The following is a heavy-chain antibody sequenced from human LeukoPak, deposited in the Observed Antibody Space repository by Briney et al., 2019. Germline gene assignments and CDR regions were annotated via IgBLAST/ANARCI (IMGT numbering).Heavy chain of an antibody. CDR3: VKRKDHQYFDY. CDR2: ISGSGGPT. V-gene: IGHV3-23*01. CDR1: GITFSSYL. J-gene: IGHJ4*02. Sequence: GGSLRLSCEASGITFSSYLMTWVRQGPGKGLEWVADISGSGGPTNYADSVKGRFTISRDNSKNTLFLQMNSLRDGDTAIYYCVKRKDHQYFDYWGQGTLVTVSS.